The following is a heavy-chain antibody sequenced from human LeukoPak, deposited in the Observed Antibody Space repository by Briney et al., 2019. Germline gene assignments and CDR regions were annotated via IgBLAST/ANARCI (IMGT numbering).Heavy chain of an antibody. V-gene: IGHV3-7*01. CDR1: GFTFSRYW. J-gene: IGHJ6*03. Sequence: PGGSLRLSCAASGFTFSRYWMSWVRQAPGKGLEWVANIKQDGSEKYYVDSVKGRFTISRDNAKNSLYLQMNSLRAEDTAVYYCAREAMVRGVYYYYYYMDVWGKGTTVTVSS. CDR3: AREAMVRGVYYYYYYMDV. CDR2: IKQDGSEK. D-gene: IGHD3-10*01.